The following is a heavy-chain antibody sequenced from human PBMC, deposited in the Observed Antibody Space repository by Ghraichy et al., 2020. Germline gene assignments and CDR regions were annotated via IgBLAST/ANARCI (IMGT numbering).Heavy chain of an antibody. CDR2: ISSSSSTI. CDR3: VYSAGFPDAFDI. J-gene: IGHJ3*02. D-gene: IGHD6-19*01. V-gene: IGHV3-48*02. CDR1: GFTFSSYS. Sequence: GGSLRLSFAASGFTFSSYSMNWVRQAPGKGLEWVSYISSSSSTIYYADSVKGRFTISRDNAKNSLYLQINSLRDEDTAVYYCVYSAGFPDAFDIWGQGTMVTVSS.